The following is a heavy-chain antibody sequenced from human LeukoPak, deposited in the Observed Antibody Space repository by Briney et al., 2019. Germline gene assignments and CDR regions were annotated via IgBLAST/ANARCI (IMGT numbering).Heavy chain of an antibody. V-gene: IGHV3-30*18. Sequence: GGSLRLSCAASGFTVSSYGVHWVRQAPGKGLEWVAVISYDGSNKYYADSVKGRFTISRDNSKNTLYLQMNSLRAEDTAVYYCAKVLWFGETTTDLDYWGQGTLVTVSS. CDR2: ISYDGSNK. D-gene: IGHD3-10*01. CDR3: AKVLWFGETTTDLDY. J-gene: IGHJ4*02. CDR1: GFTVSSYG.